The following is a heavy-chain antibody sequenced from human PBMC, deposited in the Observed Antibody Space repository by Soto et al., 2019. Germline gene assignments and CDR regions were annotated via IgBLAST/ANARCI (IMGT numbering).Heavy chain of an antibody. CDR1: GYTFTSYG. CDR2: ISAYNGNT. D-gene: IGHD6-13*01. Sequence: WXSVKVSCQASGYTFTSYGISWVRQAPVQGLEWMGWISAYNGNTNYAQKLQGRVTMTTDTSTSTAYMELRSLRSDDTAVYYCARPSSTPWNYFYYGMDVWGQGTTVTVSS. V-gene: IGHV1-18*01. J-gene: IGHJ6*02. CDR3: ARPSSTPWNYFYYGMDV.